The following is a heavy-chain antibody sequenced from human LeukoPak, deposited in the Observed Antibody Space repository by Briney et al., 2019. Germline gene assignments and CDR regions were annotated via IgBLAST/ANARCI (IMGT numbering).Heavy chain of an antibody. CDR3: AKSPSSYGAGPSNFDY. CDR1: GFTVSSNY. V-gene: IGHV3-53*01. Sequence: GGSLRLSCAASGFTVSSNYMSWVRQAPGKGLEWVSVIYSGGSTYYADSVKGRFTISRDNSKNTLYLQMNSLRAEDTAAYYCAKSPSSYGAGPSNFDYWGQGTLVTVSS. D-gene: IGHD6-19*01. J-gene: IGHJ4*02. CDR2: IYSGGST.